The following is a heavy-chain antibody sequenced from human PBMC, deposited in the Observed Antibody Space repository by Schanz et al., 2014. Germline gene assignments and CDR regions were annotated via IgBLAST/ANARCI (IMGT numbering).Heavy chain of an antibody. J-gene: IGHJ4*02. CDR3: TTETIAMAGTFSI. D-gene: IGHD6-19*01. V-gene: IGHV7-4-1*02. Sequence: QVLLVQSGAEVKQPGASVNISCKASGYTFTTYALNWVRQAPGQGLEWMGWINTHTGNPTYAQGFTGRFVFSLDTSVSTAYLQISSLKADDTAAYYCTTETIAMAGTFSIWGQGTLVTVSS. CDR1: GYTFTTYA. CDR2: INTHTGNP.